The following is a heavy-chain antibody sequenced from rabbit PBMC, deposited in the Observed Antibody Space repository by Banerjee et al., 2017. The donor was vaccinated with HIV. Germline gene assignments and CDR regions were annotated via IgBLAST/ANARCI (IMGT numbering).Heavy chain of an antibody. D-gene: IGHD4-1*01. J-gene: IGHJ4*01. Sequence: QEALELSGCYLFTHEGSLPLLFPASWLAFRLSFWLCWVRQAPGKGLEWIACIYTGSSGSTYYASWAKGRFTISKTSSTTVTLQMTSLTAADTATYFCARDLAGVIGWHLNLWGPGTLVTVS. CDR1: WLAFRLSFW. CDR2: IYTGSSGST. CDR3: ARDLAGVIGWHLNL. V-gene: IGHV1S45*01.